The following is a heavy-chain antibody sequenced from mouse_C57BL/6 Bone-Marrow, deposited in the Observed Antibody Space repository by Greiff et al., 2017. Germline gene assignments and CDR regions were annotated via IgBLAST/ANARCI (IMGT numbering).Heavy chain of an antibody. V-gene: IGHV1-26*01. Sequence: EVQLQQSGPELVKPGASVKISCKASGYTFTDYYMNWVKQSHGKSLEWIGDINPNNGGTSYNQKFKGKATLTVDKSSSTAYMELRSLTSVDAAVYYCARLSYYFDYWGQGTTLTVSS. CDR1: GYTFTDYY. J-gene: IGHJ2*01. CDR2: INPNNGGT. CDR3: ARLSYYFDY.